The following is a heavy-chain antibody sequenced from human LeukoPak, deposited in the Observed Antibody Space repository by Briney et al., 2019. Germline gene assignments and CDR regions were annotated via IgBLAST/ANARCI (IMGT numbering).Heavy chain of an antibody. V-gene: IGHV1-69*01. CDR3: AREGRRYRLNAFDI. Sequence: ASVKVSCKASRGTFTSYAISWVRQAPGPGLEGMGGIIPIFGTANYAQTFHGRVTITAAESTSTAYMELSSLRSEDTAVYYGAREGRRYRLNAFDIWGQGTMVTVSS. CDR1: RGTFTSYA. CDR2: IIPIFGTA. D-gene: IGHD1-14*01. J-gene: IGHJ3*02.